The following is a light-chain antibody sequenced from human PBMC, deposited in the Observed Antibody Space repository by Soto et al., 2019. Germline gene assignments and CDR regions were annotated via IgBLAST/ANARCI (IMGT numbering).Light chain of an antibody. V-gene: IGKV3-15*01. J-gene: IGKJ1*01. Sequence: EIVMTQSPATLSVSPGERATLSCRASQSVSSNLAWYQQKPGQAPRLLIYGASTRATGIPARFSGSGSGTEFTLTISSLQSEDFAVYYCQQYNTWWTFGPGTNVEIK. CDR1: QSVSSN. CDR2: GAS. CDR3: QQYNTWWT.